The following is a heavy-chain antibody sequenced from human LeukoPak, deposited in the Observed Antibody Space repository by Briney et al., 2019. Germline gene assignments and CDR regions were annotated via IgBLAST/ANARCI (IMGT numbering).Heavy chain of an antibody. D-gene: IGHD3-3*01. CDR1: GYTFTSYY. J-gene: IGHJ4*02. V-gene: IGHV1-46*01. Sequence: SVKVSCKASGYTFTSYYMHWVRQAPGQGLEWMGIINPSGGSTSYAQKFQGRVTMTRDTSTSTVYMELSSLRSEDTAVYYCARRKPEDFWSGPYLYYFDYWGQGTLVTVSS. CDR3: ARRKPEDFWSGPYLYYFDY. CDR2: INPSGGST.